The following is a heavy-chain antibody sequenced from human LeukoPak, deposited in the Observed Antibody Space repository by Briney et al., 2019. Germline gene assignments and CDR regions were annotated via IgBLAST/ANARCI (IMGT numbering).Heavy chain of an antibody. CDR2: ISYDGSNE. CDR3: ARDSRYIVVAPAAILDY. J-gene: IGHJ4*02. D-gene: IGHD2-2*02. Sequence: GRSLRLSCAASGFTFSSYAMHWVRQAPGKGLEWVAVISYDGSNEYYADSVKGRFTISRDNSKNTLYLQMNSLRAEDTAVYYCARDSRYIVVAPAAILDYWGQGTLVTVSS. V-gene: IGHV3-30-3*01. CDR1: GFTFSSYA.